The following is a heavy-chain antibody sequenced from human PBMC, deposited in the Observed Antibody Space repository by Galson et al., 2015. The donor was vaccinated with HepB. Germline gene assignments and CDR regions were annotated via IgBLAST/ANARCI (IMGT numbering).Heavy chain of an antibody. CDR1: GFTFSDHS. Sequence: FLRLSCAASGFTFSDHSMDWVRQAPGKGLEWVGRIRDKTNNYNTVYAASVKGRFTISRDDSKNSLYLQMNSLKTEDTAVYYCARAYCSGDCYMVGVWGQGTLVIVSS. V-gene: IGHV3-72*01. CDR3: ARAYCSGDCYMVGV. CDR2: IRDKTNNYNT. J-gene: IGHJ4*02. D-gene: IGHD2-21*02.